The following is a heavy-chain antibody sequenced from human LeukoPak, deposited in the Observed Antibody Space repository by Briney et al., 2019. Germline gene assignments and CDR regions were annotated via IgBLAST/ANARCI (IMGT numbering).Heavy chain of an antibody. CDR2: ISYDGSNK. CDR1: GFTFSSYG. CDR3: AKLYYYDSSGQTSDY. Sequence: GRSLRLSCAASGFTFSSYGMHWVRQAPGKGLEWVAVISYDGSNKYYADSVKGRFTISRDNSKNTLYLQMNSLRAEDTVVYYCAKLYYYDSSGQTSDYWGQGTLVTVSS. V-gene: IGHV3-30*18. J-gene: IGHJ4*02. D-gene: IGHD3-22*01.